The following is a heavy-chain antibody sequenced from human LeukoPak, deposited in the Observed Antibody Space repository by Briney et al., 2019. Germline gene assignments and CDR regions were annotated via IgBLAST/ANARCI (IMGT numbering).Heavy chain of an antibody. CDR3: ARVYLERLTAGYFDH. J-gene: IGHJ4*02. D-gene: IGHD2-8*01. CDR1: GLTFSNYG. V-gene: IGHV3-30*02. CDR2: IRYDGRNK. Sequence: GGSLRLSCAAAGLTFSNYGMHWVRQAPGKGLQWVAYIRYDGRNKYSADSVKGRFTISRDNSKSTLYLQMNSLRDDDSAAYFCARVYLERLTAGYFDHWGQGTQVTVSP.